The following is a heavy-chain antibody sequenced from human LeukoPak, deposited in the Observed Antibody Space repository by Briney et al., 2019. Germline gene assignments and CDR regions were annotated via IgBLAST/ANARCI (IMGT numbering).Heavy chain of an antibody. CDR3: ARRTRLLSDSVLTPLDY. V-gene: IGHV4-59*08. CDR2: IYYSGST. J-gene: IGHJ4*02. Sequence: SETLSLTCTVSGGSISSYYWSWIRQPPGKGLEWIGYIYYSGSTNYNPSLKSRVTISVDTSKNQFSLKLSSVTAADTAVYYCARRTRLLSDSVLTPLDYWGQGTLVTVSS. CDR1: GGSISSYY. D-gene: IGHD2/OR15-2a*01.